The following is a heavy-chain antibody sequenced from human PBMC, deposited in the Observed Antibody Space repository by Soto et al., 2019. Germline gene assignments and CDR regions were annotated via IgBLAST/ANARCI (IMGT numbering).Heavy chain of an antibody. CDR2: ISSSSNTI. CDR3: ARVRWLVDNADY. D-gene: IGHD6-19*01. J-gene: IGHJ4*02. V-gene: IGHV3-48*01. Sequence: EVQLVESGGGLVQPGGSLRLSCAASGFTFSSYSMNWVRQAPGKGLEWVSYISSSSNTIYYADSVKGRFTISRDNAKNSLYLQMNSLRAEDTAVYYCARVRWLVDNADYWGQGTLVTVSS. CDR1: GFTFSSYS.